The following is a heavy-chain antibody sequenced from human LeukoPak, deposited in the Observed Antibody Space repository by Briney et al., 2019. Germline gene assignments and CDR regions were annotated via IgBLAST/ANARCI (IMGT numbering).Heavy chain of an antibody. D-gene: IGHD3-10*01. J-gene: IGHJ6*02. V-gene: IGHV4-61*01. CDR2: IYYSGST. CDR3: ARTSSGFRYGMDV. Sequence: SETLSLTCTVSGGSVSSGSYYWSWIRQPPGKGLEWIGYIYYSGSTNYNPSLKSRVTISVDTSKNQFSLKLSSVTAADTAVYYCARTSSGFRYGMDVWGQGTTVIVSS. CDR1: GGSVSSGSYY.